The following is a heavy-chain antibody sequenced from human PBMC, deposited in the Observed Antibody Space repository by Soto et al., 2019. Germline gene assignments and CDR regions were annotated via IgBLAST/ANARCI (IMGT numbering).Heavy chain of an antibody. V-gene: IGHV1-58*01. CDR2: IVVGSGNT. Sequence: SVKVTCKASGFTFTISAVQLLLQARVQLLEWIGWIVVGSGNTNYAQKFQERVTITRDMSTSTAYMELSSLRAEDTAVYYCAKDGSPQGLWFGELTHYYYGMDVWGQGTTVTVSS. D-gene: IGHD3-10*01. CDR3: AKDGSPQGLWFGELTHYYYGMDV. J-gene: IGHJ6*02. CDR1: GFTFTISA.